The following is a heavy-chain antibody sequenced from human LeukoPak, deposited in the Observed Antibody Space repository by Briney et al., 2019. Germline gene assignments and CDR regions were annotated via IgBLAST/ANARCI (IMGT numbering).Heavy chain of an antibody. CDR3: ARYGPSASGRSLDY. V-gene: IGHV3-23*01. CDR2: ISGSGGST. J-gene: IGHJ4*02. Sequence: GSLRLSSTASGFPFSSYAMGWVRPAPGKGLEWVSAISGSGGSTSYADSVKGRFTISRDNSKSTLDLQMSSLRAEDTAVYYCARYGPSASGRSLDYWGQGTLVTVSS. D-gene: IGHD1-26*01. CDR1: GFPFSSYA.